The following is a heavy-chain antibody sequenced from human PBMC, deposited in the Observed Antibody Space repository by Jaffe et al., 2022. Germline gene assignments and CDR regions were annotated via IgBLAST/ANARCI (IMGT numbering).Heavy chain of an antibody. V-gene: IGHV3-21*01. D-gene: IGHD6-19*01. CDR1: GFTFSSYS. Sequence: EVQLVESGGGLVKPGGSLRLSCAASGFTFSSYSMNWVRQAPGKGLEWVSSISSSSSYIYYADSVKGRFTISRDNAKNSLYLQMNSLRAEDTAVYYCARDPGGSGWEGYYFDYWGQGTLVTVSS. CDR3: ARDPGGSGWEGYYFDY. J-gene: IGHJ4*02. CDR2: ISSSSSYI.